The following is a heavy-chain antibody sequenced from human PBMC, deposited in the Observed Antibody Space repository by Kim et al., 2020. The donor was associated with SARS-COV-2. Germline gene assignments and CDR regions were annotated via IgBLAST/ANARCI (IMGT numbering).Heavy chain of an antibody. CDR2: IYTSGST. Sequence: SETLSLTCTVSGGSISSYYWSWIRQPAGKGLEWIGRIYTSGSTNYNPSLKSRVTMSVDTSKNQFSLKLSSVTAADTAVYYCARDIVVVPAAIRGNWFDPWGQGTLVTVSS. CDR3: ARDIVVVPAAIRGNWFDP. V-gene: IGHV4-4*07. CDR1: GGSISSYY. J-gene: IGHJ5*02. D-gene: IGHD2-2*02.